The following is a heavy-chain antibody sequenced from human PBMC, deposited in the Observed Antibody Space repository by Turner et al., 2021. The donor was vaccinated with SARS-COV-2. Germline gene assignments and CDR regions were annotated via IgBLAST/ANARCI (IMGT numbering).Heavy chain of an antibody. CDR2: IYNSGNT. D-gene: IGHD6-13*01. Sequence: QVQLQESGPGLLKPSQTLSLTCTVSGGSISSGGYYWSWIRQHPGKGLEWIGYIYNSGNTYYTPSLKSRVTRSVDSSKNQFSLKLSSVTAADTAVYFCARSSTSSNRFDYWGQGTLVTVSS. CDR1: GGSISSGGYY. CDR3: ARSSTSSNRFDY. V-gene: IGHV4-31*03. J-gene: IGHJ4*02.